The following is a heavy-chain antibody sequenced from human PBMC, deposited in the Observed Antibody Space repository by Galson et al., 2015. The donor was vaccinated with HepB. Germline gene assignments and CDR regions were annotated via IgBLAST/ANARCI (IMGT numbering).Heavy chain of an antibody. D-gene: IGHD4-17*01. J-gene: IGHJ4*02. CDR3: ARVAHSDYGDHAHFDF. CDR1: GFTFSGYS. CDR2: ISSGSSYI. V-gene: IGHV3-21*01. Sequence: SLRLSCAASGFTFSGYSMNWVRQAPGKGLEWVSSISSGSSYIYYADSVKGRFTVSRDNARNSLYLQMNSLRAEDTAVYYCARVAHSDYGDHAHFDFWGRGTLVTVSS.